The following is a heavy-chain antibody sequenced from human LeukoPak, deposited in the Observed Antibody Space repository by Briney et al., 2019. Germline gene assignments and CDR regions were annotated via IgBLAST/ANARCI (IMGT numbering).Heavy chain of an antibody. Sequence: PGGSLRLSCAASGFTFSNYAMSWVRQAPGKGLEWVSAISGSGGSTYYADSVKGRFTISRDNSKNTLYLQMNSLRAEDTAVYYCACGDYVIYYYYGMDVWGQGTTVTVSS. V-gene: IGHV3-23*01. CDR2: ISGSGGST. CDR1: GFTFSNYA. CDR3: ACGDYVIYYYYGMDV. D-gene: IGHD4-17*01. J-gene: IGHJ6*02.